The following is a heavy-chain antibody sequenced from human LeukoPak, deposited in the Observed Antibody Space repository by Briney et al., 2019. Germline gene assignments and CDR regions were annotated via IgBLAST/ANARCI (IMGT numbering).Heavy chain of an antibody. J-gene: IGHJ4*02. CDR3: ARDRTRGGGSWNVDY. V-gene: IGHV1-69*04. Sequence: SVKVSCKASGGTFSSYAISWVRQAPGQGLEWMGRIIPILGIANYAQKFQGRVTITADKSTSTAYMELSSLRSEDTAVYYCARDRTRGGGSWNVDYWGQGTLVTVSS. CDR1: GGTFSSYA. D-gene: IGHD2-15*01. CDR2: IIPILGIA.